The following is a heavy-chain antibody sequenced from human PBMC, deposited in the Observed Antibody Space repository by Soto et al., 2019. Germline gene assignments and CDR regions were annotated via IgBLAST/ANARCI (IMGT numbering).Heavy chain of an antibody. V-gene: IGHV1-69*01. Sequence: QAQVVQSGAEVRKPGSSVKLSCKASEGTFNSYAIAWVRQAPGQGLEWMGGIIPYYNTLNYAQKFQDRVTITADDSTNTVYMALSSLRSDDTAVYFCASGASRWYPYFFDSLAQGTLVTVSS. CDR1: EGTFNSYA. CDR3: ASGASRWYPYFFDS. J-gene: IGHJ4*02. D-gene: IGHD6-13*01. CDR2: IIPYYNTL.